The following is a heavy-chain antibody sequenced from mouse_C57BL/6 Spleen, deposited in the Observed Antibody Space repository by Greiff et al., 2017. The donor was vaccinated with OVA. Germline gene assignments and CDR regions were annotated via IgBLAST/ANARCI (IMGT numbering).Heavy chain of an antibody. D-gene: IGHD1-1*01. Sequence: QVQLQQPGAELVRPGSSVKLSCKASGYTFTSYWMHWVKQRPIQGLEWIGNIDPSDSETHYNQKFKDKATLTVDKSSSTAYMPLSSLTSEDSAVYYCARSGYGVGYAMDYWGQGTSVTVSS. V-gene: IGHV1-52*01. J-gene: IGHJ4*01. CDR1: GYTFTSYW. CDR3: ARSGYGVGYAMDY. CDR2: IDPSDSET.